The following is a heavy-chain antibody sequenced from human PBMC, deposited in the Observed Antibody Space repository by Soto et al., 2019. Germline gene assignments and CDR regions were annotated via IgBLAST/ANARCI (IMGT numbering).Heavy chain of an antibody. J-gene: IGHJ4*02. CDR3: ARERMATLTYYFDY. V-gene: IGHV3-33*01. CDR1: GFTFSSYG. Sequence: QVQLVESGGGVVQPGRSLRLSCAASGFTFSSYGMHWVRQAPGKGLEWVAVIWYDGSNKYYADSVKGRFTISRDNSQNTLYLQMNSLRAEDTAVYYCARERMATLTYYFDYWGQGTLVTVSS. CDR2: IWYDGSNK. D-gene: IGHD5-12*01.